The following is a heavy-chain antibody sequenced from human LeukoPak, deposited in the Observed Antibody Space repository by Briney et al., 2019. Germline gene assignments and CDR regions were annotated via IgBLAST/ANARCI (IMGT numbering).Heavy chain of an antibody. CDR3: AGGESSGRKDYNYMDV. J-gene: IGHJ6*03. Sequence: SVKVSCKASGGTFSSYAISWVRQAPGQGLEWMGGIIPIFGTANYAQKFQGRVTITTDESTSTAYMELSSLRSEDTAVYYCAGGESSGRKDYNYMDVWGKGTTVTVSS. V-gene: IGHV1-69*05. CDR2: IIPIFGTA. CDR1: GGTFSSYA. D-gene: IGHD6-25*01.